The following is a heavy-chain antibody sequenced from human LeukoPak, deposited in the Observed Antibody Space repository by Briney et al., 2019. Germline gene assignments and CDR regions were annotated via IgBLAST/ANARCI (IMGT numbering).Heavy chain of an antibody. V-gene: IGHV3-21*01. CDR1: GFTFSSYS. CDR2: IYIGSSYT. D-gene: IGHD6-13*01. CDR3: ARGVAGYDY. J-gene: IGHJ4*02. Sequence: GGSLRLSCAASGFTFSSYSMNWVRQAPGKGLEWVSSIYIGSSYTYYADSVKGRFTSSRDNAKNSLYLQMNSLRGEDTAVYYCARGVAGYDYWGQGTLVTVSS.